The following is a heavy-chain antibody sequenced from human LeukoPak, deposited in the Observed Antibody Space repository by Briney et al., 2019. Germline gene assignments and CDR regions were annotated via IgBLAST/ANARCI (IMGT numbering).Heavy chain of an antibody. V-gene: IGHV3-74*01. CDR2: INSDGSTT. Sequence: GGFLRLSCAASGFTSSNNWMHWVRQAPGKGLVWVSRINSDGSTTTYADSVKGRFTISRDNAKNTLYLQMNSLRAEDTAVYYCARGYIYGYDCWGQGALVTVSS. CDR3: ARGYIYGYDC. J-gene: IGHJ4*02. CDR1: GFTSSNNW. D-gene: IGHD5-18*01.